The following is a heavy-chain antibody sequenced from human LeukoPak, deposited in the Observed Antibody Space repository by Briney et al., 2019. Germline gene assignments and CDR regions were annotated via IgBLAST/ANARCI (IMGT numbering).Heavy chain of an antibody. D-gene: IGHD4-17*01. CDR2: ISSSSSYI. CDR1: GFTVSSNE. J-gene: IGHJ5*02. Sequence: GGSLRLSCAASGFTVSSNEMSWVRQAPGKGLEWVSSISSSSSYIYYADSVKGRFTFSRDNAKNSLYLQMNSLRAEDTAVYYCAREPGDWFDPWGQGTLVTVSS. CDR3: AREPGDWFDP. V-gene: IGHV3-21*01.